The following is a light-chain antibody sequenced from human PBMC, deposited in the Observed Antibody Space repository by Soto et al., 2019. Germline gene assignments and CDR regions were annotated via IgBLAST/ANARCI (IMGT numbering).Light chain of an antibody. Sequence: DIQMTQSPSAMSASVGDRVTITCRASQGISNFLAWFQQKPGKAPNLLLYGASSLQSGVPSRFSGSGTGTDFTLTISSLQPEDVATYDCQKYNSAPRTFGQGTKVDIK. CDR3: QKYNSAPRT. V-gene: IGKV1-27*01. CDR2: GAS. J-gene: IGKJ1*01. CDR1: QGISNF.